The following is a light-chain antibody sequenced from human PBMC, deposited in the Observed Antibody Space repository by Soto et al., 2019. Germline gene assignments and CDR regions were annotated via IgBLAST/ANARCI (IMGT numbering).Light chain of an antibody. CDR1: SSDVGGYKF. CDR2: EVS. CDR3: SSYTSSSTLV. Sequence: QSALTQPPSASGSPGQSVTISCTGTSSDVGGYKFVSWYQQHPGKAPKLIIYEVSNRPSGVSNRFSGSKSGNTASLTISGLQAEDEADYYCSSYTSSSTLVFGTGTKLTVL. V-gene: IGLV2-14*01. J-gene: IGLJ1*01.